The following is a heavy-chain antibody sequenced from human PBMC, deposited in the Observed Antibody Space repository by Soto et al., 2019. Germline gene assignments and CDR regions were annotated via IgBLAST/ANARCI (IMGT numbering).Heavy chain of an antibody. D-gene: IGHD3-10*01. V-gene: IGHV1-18*01. CDR2: ISAYNGNT. CDR1: GYTFTSYG. Sequence: QVQLVQSGAEVKKPGASVKVSCKASGYTFTSYGISWVRQAPGQGLEWMGWISAYNGNTNYAQKRQGRVTMTTDTSTSTAYMELRSLRSDDTAVYYCARGEWFGELSHNWYFDLWGRGTLVTVSS. J-gene: IGHJ2*01. CDR3: ARGEWFGELSHNWYFDL.